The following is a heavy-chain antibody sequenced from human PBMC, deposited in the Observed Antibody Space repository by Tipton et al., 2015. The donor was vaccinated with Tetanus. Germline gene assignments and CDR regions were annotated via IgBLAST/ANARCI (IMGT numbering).Heavy chain of an antibody. CDR1: GFTFSSYA. J-gene: IGHJ4*02. CDR2: ISYDGSNK. D-gene: IGHD3-22*01. V-gene: IGHV3-30*04. Sequence: SLRLSCAASGFTFSSYAMHWVRQAPGKGLEWVAVISYDGSNKYYADSVKGRFTISRDNSKNTLYLQMNSLRAEDTAVYYWAKGAYYYDSSGYYLLDYWGQGTLVTVSS. CDR3: AKGAYYYDSSGYYLLDY.